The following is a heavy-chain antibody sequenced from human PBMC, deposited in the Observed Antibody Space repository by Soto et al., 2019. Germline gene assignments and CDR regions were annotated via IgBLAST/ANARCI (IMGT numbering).Heavy chain of an antibody. CDR2: FDPEDGET. J-gene: IGHJ6*02. CDR1: GYTLTELS. CDR3: ATFNVGGEPYSHNGMDV. D-gene: IGHD3-10*01. V-gene: IGHV1-24*01. Sequence: ASVKGSCKVSGYTLTELSMHWVRQAPGKGLEWMGGFDPEDGETIFAQKFQGRVTMTEDTSTDTAYMELSSLRFEDTAVYYCATFNVGGEPYSHNGMDVWGQGTTVTVSS.